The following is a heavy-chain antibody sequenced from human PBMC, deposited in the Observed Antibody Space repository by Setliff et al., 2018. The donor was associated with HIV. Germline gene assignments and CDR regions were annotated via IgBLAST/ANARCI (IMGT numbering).Heavy chain of an antibody. D-gene: IGHD5-12*01. V-gene: IGHV1-46*01. CDR2: INPGGGST. CDR1: GYTFSDHY. J-gene: IGHJ4*02. CDR3: ARGALVATIDYFDY. Sequence: ASVKVSCKSSGYTFSDHYIHWVRQAPGQGLEWMGIINPGGGSTAYAQKFQGRVTMTRDTSTSTVYMELSSLRSEDTAVYYCARGALVATIDYFDYWGQGTLVTVSS.